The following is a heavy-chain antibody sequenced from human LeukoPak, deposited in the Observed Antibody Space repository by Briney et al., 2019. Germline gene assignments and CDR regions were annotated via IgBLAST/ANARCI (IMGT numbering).Heavy chain of an antibody. Sequence: HSGGSLRLSCAVSGVNFSSYWMSWVRQAPGEGLEWVANIKQDGSEEYYVDSVKGRFTISRDNAKTSLYLQMNSLRAEDTAVYYCARDLSGIAGYTYGRGIDYWGQGTLVTVSS. V-gene: IGHV3-7*01. CDR2: IKQDGSEE. J-gene: IGHJ4*02. CDR3: ARDLSGIAGYTYGRGIDY. D-gene: IGHD5-18*01. CDR1: GVNFSSYW.